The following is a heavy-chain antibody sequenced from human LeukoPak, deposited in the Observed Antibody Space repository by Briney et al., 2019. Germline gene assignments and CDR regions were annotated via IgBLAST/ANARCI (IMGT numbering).Heavy chain of an antibody. CDR1: GGSFSGYY. D-gene: IGHD2-21*02. CDR2: INHSGST. J-gene: IGHJ4*02. Sequence: SETLSLTCAVYGGSFSGYYWSWIRQPPGKGLEWIGEINHSGSTNYNPSLKSRVTISVDTSKNQFSLKLSSVTAADTAVYYCARGPYCGGDCYEYYFDYWGQGTLVTVSS. CDR3: ARGPYCGGDCYEYYFDY. V-gene: IGHV4-34*01.